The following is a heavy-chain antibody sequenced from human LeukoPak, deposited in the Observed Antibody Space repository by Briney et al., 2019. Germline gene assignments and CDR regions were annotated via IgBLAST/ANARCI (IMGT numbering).Heavy chain of an antibody. D-gene: IGHD3-16*01. CDR3: ARDLLGRGFDY. CDR2: ISSSSSTI. Sequence: GGSLRLSCAASGFTFSSYSMNWVRQAPGKGLEWVSYISSSSSTIYYADSVKGRFTISRDNAKNSLYLQMNSLRAEDTAVYYCARDLLGRGFDYWGQGTLVTVSS. CDR1: GFTFSSYS. V-gene: IGHV3-48*01. J-gene: IGHJ4*02.